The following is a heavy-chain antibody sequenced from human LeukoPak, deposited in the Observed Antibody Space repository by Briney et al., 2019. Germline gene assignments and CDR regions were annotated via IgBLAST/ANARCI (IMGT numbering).Heavy chain of an antibody. CDR2: IWYDGNNK. CDR3: ARQHCSGGDCYFFD. J-gene: IGHJ4*02. V-gene: IGHV3-33*01. Sequence: GGSLRLSCAASGFTFSSYGMHWVRLAPGKGLEWVALIWYDGNNKYYADSVKGRFTISRDNSKNTLYLQLNSLRAEDTAVYYCARQHCSGGDCYFFDWGQGTLVTVSS. CDR1: GFTFSSYG. D-gene: IGHD2-15*01.